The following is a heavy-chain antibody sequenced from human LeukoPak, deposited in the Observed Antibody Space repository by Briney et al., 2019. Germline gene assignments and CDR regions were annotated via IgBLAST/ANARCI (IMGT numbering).Heavy chain of an antibody. Sequence: GGSLRLSCAASGFGFSNYVMTWVRHAPGTGLQWVSAITVNGGSTFSAVSVKGRFTISRDNSKNTVYLQMNSLRAEDTAIYYCAKVWGPYSSSFYVYYFDYWGQGSLVTVSS. J-gene: IGHJ4*02. D-gene: IGHD6-13*01. CDR2: ITVNGGST. CDR3: AKVWGPYSSSFYVYYFDY. V-gene: IGHV3-23*01. CDR1: GFGFSNYV.